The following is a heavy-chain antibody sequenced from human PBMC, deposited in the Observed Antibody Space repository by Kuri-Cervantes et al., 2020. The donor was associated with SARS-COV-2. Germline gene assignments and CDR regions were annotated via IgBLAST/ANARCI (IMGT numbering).Heavy chain of an antibody. CDR2: ISAYNGNT. CDR3: AGPAGIYYHYYGMDV. V-gene: IGHV1-18*01. J-gene: IGHJ6*02. CDR1: GYTFTSYG. D-gene: IGHD2-15*01. Sequence: ASVKVSCKASGYTFTSYGISWVRQAPGQGLEWMGWISAYNGNTNYAQKLQGRVTITADKSTSTAYMELSSLRSEDTAVYYCAGPAGIYYHYYGMDVWGQGTTVTVSS.